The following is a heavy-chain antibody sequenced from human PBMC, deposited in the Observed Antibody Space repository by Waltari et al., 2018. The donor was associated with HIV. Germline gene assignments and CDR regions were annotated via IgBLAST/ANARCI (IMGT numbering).Heavy chain of an antibody. CDR3: ARESATSPRYAMDV. J-gene: IGHJ6*02. Sequence: EVHLVESGGTLVQPGGSLRLSCAASAFTFRSYWMSWVRQAPGKGLEWVANIKQDGSEKNYVASMKGRFTISRDNAKNSLYLQMNSLRVEDTAVYYCARESATSPRYAMDVWGQGTTVTVSS. CDR2: IKQDGSEK. CDR1: AFTFRSYW. V-gene: IGHV3-7*01. D-gene: IGHD1-26*01.